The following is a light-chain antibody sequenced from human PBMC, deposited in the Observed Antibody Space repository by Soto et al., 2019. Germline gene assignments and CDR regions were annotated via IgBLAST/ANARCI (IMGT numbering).Light chain of an antibody. CDR1: QSVSSY. J-gene: IGKJ1*01. V-gene: IGKV3-11*01. CDR2: DAS. Sequence: EIVLTQSPATLSLSPGERATLSCRASQSVSSYLAWYQQKPGQAPRLLIYDASNRATGIPARFSGSGSGTDFTLTITSLQSDDFGVYYCQQYADWPTTFGQGTKVDI. CDR3: QQYADWPTT.